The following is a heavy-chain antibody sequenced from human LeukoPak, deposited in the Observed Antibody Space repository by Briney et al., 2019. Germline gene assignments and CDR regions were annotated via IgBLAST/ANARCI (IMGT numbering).Heavy chain of an antibody. D-gene: IGHD3-22*01. CDR2: INHSGST. CDR3: ARAWYYYDSSGYYPFDY. V-gene: IGHV4-34*01. J-gene: IGHJ4*02. Sequence: SETLSLTCAVYGGSFSGYYWSWIRQPPGKGLEWIGEINHSGSTNYNPSLKSRVTISVDTSKNQFFLKLSSVTAADTAVYYCARAWYYYDSSGYYPFDYWGQGTLVTVSS. CDR1: GGSFSGYY.